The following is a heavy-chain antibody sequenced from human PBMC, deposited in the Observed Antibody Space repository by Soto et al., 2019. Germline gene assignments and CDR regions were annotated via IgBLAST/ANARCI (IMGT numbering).Heavy chain of an antibody. D-gene: IGHD6-19*01. CDR3: ARVRGIAVAEYYFDY. V-gene: IGHV1-69*01. J-gene: IGHJ4*02. CDR1: GGTFSSYA. Sequence: QVQLVQSGAEMTKPGSSVKVSCKASGGTFSSYAISWVRQAPGQGLEWIGGIIPICGTANYAQKFQGRVTITADESTSTAYMELSSMRSEVTAVYNCARVRGIAVAEYYFDYWGQETLVTVSS. CDR2: IIPICGTA.